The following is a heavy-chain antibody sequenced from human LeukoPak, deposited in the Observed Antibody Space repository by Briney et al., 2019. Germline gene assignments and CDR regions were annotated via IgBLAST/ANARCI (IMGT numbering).Heavy chain of an antibody. CDR3: ARVRANPFRREQWLSSGAFDI. CDR2: IYTSGST. J-gene: IGHJ3*02. Sequence: SQTLSLTCTVSGGSISSGSYYWSWIRQPAGKGLEWIGRIYTSGSTNYNPSLKSRVTISVDTSKNQFSLKLSSVTAADTAVYYCARVRANPFRREQWLSSGAFDIWGQGTMVTVSS. V-gene: IGHV4-61*02. D-gene: IGHD6-19*01. CDR1: GGSISSGSYY.